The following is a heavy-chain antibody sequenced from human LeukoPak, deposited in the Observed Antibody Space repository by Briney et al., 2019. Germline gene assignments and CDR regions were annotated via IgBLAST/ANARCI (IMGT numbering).Heavy chain of an antibody. J-gene: IGHJ5*02. CDR2: ISYDGYYK. D-gene: IGHD4-23*01. CDR3: ASAGAVTDSFVH. V-gene: IGHV3-30-3*01. CDR1: GFTFRTYT. Sequence: GGSLRLSCAASGFTFRTYTMHWDRQAPGKGLEWVASISYDGYYKYYAESVKGPFIISRDNSKNTLYLQINSLRADDTAVCYCASAGAVTDSFVHWGEGTLVIVSS.